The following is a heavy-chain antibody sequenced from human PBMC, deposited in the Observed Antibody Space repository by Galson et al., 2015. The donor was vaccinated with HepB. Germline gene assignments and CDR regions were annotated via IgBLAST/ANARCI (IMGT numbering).Heavy chain of an antibody. Sequence: LRLSCAASGFTFSSYWMSWVRQAPGKGLEWVANIKQDGSEKYYVDSVKGRFTISRDNAKNSLYLQMNSLRAEDTAVYYCARDRPYYDSSGYYVDYDAFDIWGQGTMVTVSS. CDR2: IKQDGSEK. V-gene: IGHV3-7*03. CDR1: GFTFSSYW. CDR3: ARDRPYYDSSGYYVDYDAFDI. J-gene: IGHJ3*02. D-gene: IGHD3-22*01.